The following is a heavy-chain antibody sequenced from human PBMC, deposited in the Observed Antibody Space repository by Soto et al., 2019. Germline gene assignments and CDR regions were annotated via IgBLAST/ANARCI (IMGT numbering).Heavy chain of an antibody. Sequence: ASVKVSCKASGYTFTSHYMHCVRQAPGQGLEWMGLINPRDGRTIYAQKFQGRVAMTRDTSTSTVYMELSSLKSEDTAVYYCASTRQGDYPYSGQGTLVTVSS. V-gene: IGHV1-46*01. CDR2: INPRDGRT. CDR1: GYTFTSHY. D-gene: IGHD4-17*01. J-gene: IGHJ4*02. CDR3: ASTRQGDYPY.